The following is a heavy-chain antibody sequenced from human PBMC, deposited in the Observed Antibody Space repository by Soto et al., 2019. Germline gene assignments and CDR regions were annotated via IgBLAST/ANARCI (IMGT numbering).Heavy chain of an antibody. CDR2: ISGSGGST. Sequence: GGPLRLSCAASGFTFSSYAMSWVRQAPGKGLEWVSAISGSGGSTYYADSVKGRFTISRDNSKNTLYLQMNSLRAEDTAVYYCAKRPYYYGSGSYYNSYAFDIWGQGTMVT. CDR3: AKRPYYYGSGSYYNSYAFDI. J-gene: IGHJ3*02. V-gene: IGHV3-23*01. D-gene: IGHD3-10*01. CDR1: GFTFSSYA.